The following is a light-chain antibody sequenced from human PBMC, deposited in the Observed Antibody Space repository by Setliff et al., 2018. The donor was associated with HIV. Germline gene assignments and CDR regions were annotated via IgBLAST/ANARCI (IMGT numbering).Light chain of an antibody. CDR2: EGS. V-gene: IGLV2-14*02. Sequence: QSALAQPASVSGSPGQSITISCTGTSSDVGSYDLVSWYQQHPGKAPKLMIYEGSKRPSGVSNRFSGSKSGTSATLGITGLQTGDEADYYCGTWDSSLSAPVFGGGTKVTVL. J-gene: IGLJ3*02. CDR1: SSDVGSYDL. CDR3: GTWDSSLSAPV.